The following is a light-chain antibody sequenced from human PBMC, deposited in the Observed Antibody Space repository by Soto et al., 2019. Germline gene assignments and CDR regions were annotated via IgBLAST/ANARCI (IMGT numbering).Light chain of an antibody. V-gene: IGLV2-14*03. CDR3: RSYSGSTSV. CDR1: SSDVGGYNY. CDR2: DVT. J-gene: IGLJ2*01. Sequence: QSALTQPASVSGSPGQSITISCTGTSSDVGGYNYVSWYQQHPDKAPKLIIYDVTDRPSGVSNRFSGSKSGNTASLTISGLQDDDADDYCCRSYSGSTSVFCGGTKLTVL.